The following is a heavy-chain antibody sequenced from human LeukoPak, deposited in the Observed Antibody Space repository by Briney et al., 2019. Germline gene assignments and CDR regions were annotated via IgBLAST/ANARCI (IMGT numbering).Heavy chain of an antibody. CDR1: GFTFSRYW. J-gene: IGHJ1*01. V-gene: IGHV3-74*01. Sequence: GGSLRLSCEASGFTFSRYWMHWVRQAPGKGLVWVSRIKSDGKTNYADSAKGRFTISRDNAKNTVSLQMDSLRAEDTGVYYCARAPSEVGGYYPEYFRHWGQGTLVTVSS. CDR2: IKSDGKT. D-gene: IGHD3-22*01. CDR3: ARAPSEVGGYYPEYFRH.